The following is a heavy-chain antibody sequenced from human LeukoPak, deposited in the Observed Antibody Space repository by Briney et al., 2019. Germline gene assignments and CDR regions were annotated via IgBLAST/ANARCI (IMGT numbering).Heavy chain of an antibody. Sequence: SETLSLTCSVSGGSISTYYWTWIRQPPGKGLEWIGYVYYSGTTNYNPSLRSRVTISVDTSKNQFSLKLSSVTAADTAVYYCARRPAVTGRYYFDYWGQGTLVTVSS. V-gene: IGHV4-59*08. J-gene: IGHJ4*02. D-gene: IGHD6-19*01. CDR3: ARRPAVTGRYYFDY. CDR1: GGSISTYY. CDR2: VYYSGTT.